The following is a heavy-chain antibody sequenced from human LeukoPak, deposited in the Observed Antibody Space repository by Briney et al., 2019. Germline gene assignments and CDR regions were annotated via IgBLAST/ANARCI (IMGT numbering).Heavy chain of an antibody. J-gene: IGHJ4*02. Sequence: GGSLRLSCAASGFTFSSSAMSWVRQAPGKGLEYISVTYSSGTTFYADSVRDRFTISRDNSRNTLYLQMNSLRPEDTAVYYCAREPTYRSSLDFWGQGTLVTVSS. CDR2: TYSSGTT. D-gene: IGHD6-6*01. V-gene: IGHV3-23*05. CDR3: AREPTYRSSLDF. CDR1: GFTFSSSA.